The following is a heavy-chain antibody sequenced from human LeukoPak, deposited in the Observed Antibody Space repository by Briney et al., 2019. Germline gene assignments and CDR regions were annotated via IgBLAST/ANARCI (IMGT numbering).Heavy chain of an antibody. V-gene: IGHV3-30*01. CDR1: GFTFSSYA. CDR2: ISYDGSNK. Sequence: GGSLRLSCAASGFTFSSYAMHWVRQAPGKGLEWVAVISYDGSNKYYADSVKGRFTISRDNSKNTLYLQMNSLRAEDTAVYYCARDSLTTLTPQPALRPVNDAFDIWGQGTMVTVSS. J-gene: IGHJ3*02. D-gene: IGHD4-11*01. CDR3: ARDSLTTLTPQPALRPVNDAFDI.